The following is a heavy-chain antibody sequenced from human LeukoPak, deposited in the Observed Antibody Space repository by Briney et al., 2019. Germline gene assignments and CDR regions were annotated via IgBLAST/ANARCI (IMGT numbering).Heavy chain of an antibody. CDR2: INWSGGST. CDR1: GFTFDDYG. D-gene: IGHD6-19*01. Sequence: RPGGSLRLSCAASGFTFDDYGISWVRQAPGKGLEWVSGINWSGGSTGYAGSVKGRFTISRDNARNSLYLQMNSLRAEDTALYYCARDIGSGWYFDYWGQGTLVTVSS. J-gene: IGHJ4*02. CDR3: ARDIGSGWYFDY. V-gene: IGHV3-20*04.